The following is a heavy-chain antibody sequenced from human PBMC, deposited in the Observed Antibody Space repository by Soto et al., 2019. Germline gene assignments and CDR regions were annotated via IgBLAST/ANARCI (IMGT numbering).Heavy chain of an antibody. Sequence: GGSLRLSCAASGFTVSSNYMSWVRQAPGKGLEWVSVIYSGGSTYYADSVKGRFTISRDNSKNTLYLQMNSLRAEDTAVYYCAAPWGATDHDAFDIWGQGTMVTV. V-gene: IGHV3-53*01. CDR1: GFTVSSNY. J-gene: IGHJ3*02. CDR3: AAPWGATDHDAFDI. D-gene: IGHD1-26*01. CDR2: IYSGGST.